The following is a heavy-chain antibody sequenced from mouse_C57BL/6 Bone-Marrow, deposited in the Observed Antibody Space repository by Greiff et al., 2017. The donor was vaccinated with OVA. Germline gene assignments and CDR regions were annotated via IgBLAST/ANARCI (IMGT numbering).Heavy chain of an antibody. CDR3: ATGYKVTTGYYMDY. Sequence: QVQLQQPGAELVLPGASVKLSCKASGYTFTSYWMHWVQQRPGQGLEWIGEIDPSDSYTNYHQKFKGKSTLTVDKSSSTAYMQLSSLTSEDSAVYYCATGYKVTTGYYMDYWGQGTTLTVSS. V-gene: IGHV1-69*01. J-gene: IGHJ2*01. D-gene: IGHD2-2*01. CDR1: GYTFTSYW. CDR2: IDPSDSYT.